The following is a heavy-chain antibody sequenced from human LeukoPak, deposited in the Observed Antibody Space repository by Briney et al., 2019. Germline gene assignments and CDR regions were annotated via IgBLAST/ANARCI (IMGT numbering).Heavy chain of an antibody. D-gene: IGHD3-10*01. V-gene: IGHV1-69*01. CDR2: IIAIFGSA. CDR1: GGTFSNYP. J-gene: IGHJ4*02. CDR3: ARENRGVGVDY. Sequence: ASVKVSCKVSGGTFSNYPISWVRQAPGQGLEWMGGIIAIFGSANYAQKFQGRVTITADESTSTAYMELSSLRSEDTAVYYCARENRGVGVDYWGQGTLVTVSS.